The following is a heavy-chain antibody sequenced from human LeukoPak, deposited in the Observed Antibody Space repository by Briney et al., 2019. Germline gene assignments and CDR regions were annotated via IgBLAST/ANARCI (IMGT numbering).Heavy chain of an antibody. Sequence: SETLSLTCTVSGGSVSSGSYYWSWTRQPPGKGLEWIGYIYYSGSTNYNPSLKSRVTISVDTSKNQFSLKLSSVTAADTAVYYCARLDRDDAFDIWGQGTMVTVSS. J-gene: IGHJ3*02. V-gene: IGHV4-61*01. D-gene: IGHD3-10*01. CDR1: GGSVSSGSYY. CDR3: ARLDRDDAFDI. CDR2: IYYSGST.